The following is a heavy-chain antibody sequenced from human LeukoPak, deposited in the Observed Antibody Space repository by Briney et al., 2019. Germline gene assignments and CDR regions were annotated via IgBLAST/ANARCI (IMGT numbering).Heavy chain of an antibody. V-gene: IGHV4-59*12. D-gene: IGHD3-10*01. Sequence: PSETLSLTCTVSGGSISSYYWSWIRQPPGKGLEWIAYIYYSGSTNYNPSLKSRVTISVDTSKNQFSLKLSSVTAADTAVYYCARLRALWFGEFARLAYYGMDVWGQGTTVTVSS. CDR1: GGSISSYY. CDR3: ARLRALWFGEFARLAYYGMDV. J-gene: IGHJ6*02. CDR2: IYYSGST.